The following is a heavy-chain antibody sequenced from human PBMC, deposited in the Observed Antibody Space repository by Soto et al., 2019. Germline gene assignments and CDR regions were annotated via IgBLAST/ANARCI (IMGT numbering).Heavy chain of an antibody. CDR2: IYPGDSDT. J-gene: IGHJ4*02. V-gene: IGHV5-51*01. D-gene: IGHD4-17*01. CDR3: ERKMYGDSTIPSFDY. Sequence: GESLKISFKGSGYSFTSYWIGWVRQMPGKGLEWMGIIYPGDSDTRYSPSFQGQVTISADKSISTAYLQWSSLKASDTAMYYCERKMYGDSTIPSFDYWGQGTLVTVYS. CDR1: GYSFTSYW.